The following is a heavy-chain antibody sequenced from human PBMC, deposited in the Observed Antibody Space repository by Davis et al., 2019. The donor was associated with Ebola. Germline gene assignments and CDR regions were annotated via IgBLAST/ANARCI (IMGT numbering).Heavy chain of an antibody. CDR3: AREGGSYYGNWFDP. CDR2: MNPNSGNT. CDR1: GYSFTDDG. Sequence: ASVKVSCKASGYSFTDDGISWVRQAPGQGLEWMGWMNPNSGNTGYAQKFQGRVTMTRNTSISTAYMELSSLRSEDTAVYYCAREGGSYYGNWFDPWGQGTLVTVSS. D-gene: IGHD1-26*01. V-gene: IGHV1-8*01. J-gene: IGHJ5*02.